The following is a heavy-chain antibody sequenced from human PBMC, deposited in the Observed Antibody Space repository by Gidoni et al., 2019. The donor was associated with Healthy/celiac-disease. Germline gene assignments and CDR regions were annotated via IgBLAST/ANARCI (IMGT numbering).Heavy chain of an antibody. V-gene: IGHV3-15*01. CDR1: GFIFRNVP. J-gene: IGHJ4*02. Sequence: EVQLVESGGGLLKPRGPFSLSCAASGFIFRNVPMSWVRQAPGKGLEWVSRIKSKADGETTDYAGPVKGRVAISRDDSKNTRCLQMNSLKTEDTAVYYCTTDMCGQQLVRTGQFDYWGQGTMVTVSS. CDR3: TTDMCGQQLVRTGQFDY. D-gene: IGHD6-13*01. CDR2: IKSKADGETT.